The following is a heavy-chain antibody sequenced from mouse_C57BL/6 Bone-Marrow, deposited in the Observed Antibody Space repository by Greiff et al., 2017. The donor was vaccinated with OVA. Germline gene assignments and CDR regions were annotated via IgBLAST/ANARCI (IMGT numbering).Heavy chain of an antibody. CDR2: INYDGSST. V-gene: IGHV5-16*01. CDR3: ARWGDGYWFAY. J-gene: IGHJ3*01. Sequence: EVKLVESEGGLVQPGSSMKLSCTASGFTFSDYYMAWVRQVPEKGLEWVANINYDGSSTYYLDSLKSRFIISRDNAKNILYLQMSSLKSEDTATYYCARWGDGYWFAYWGQGTLVTVSA. CDR1: GFTFSDYY. D-gene: IGHD2-3*01.